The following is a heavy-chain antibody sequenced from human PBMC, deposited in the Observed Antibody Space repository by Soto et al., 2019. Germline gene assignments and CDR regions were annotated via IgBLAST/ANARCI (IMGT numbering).Heavy chain of an antibody. CDR1: GYTFTSYA. V-gene: IGHV1-3*01. J-gene: IGHJ4*02. Sequence: ASVKVSCKASGYTFTSYAMHWVRQAPGQRLEWMGWINAGNGNTKYSQKVEGRVTMTRDTSTSIAYMELRSLRSDDTAVYYCAREYCSSSSCYGVDYWGQGILVTVSS. CDR3: AREYCSSSSCYGVDY. CDR2: INAGNGNT. D-gene: IGHD2-2*01.